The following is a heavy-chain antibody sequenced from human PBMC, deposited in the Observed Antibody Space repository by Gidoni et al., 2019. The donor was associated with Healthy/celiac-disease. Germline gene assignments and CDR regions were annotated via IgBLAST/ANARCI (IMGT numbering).Heavy chain of an antibody. CDR3: ARDGRSGWFDP. J-gene: IGHJ5*02. CDR2: IYYIGST. Sequence: QVQLQASGPGLVKPSATLSLTCTVSGGSVSSGSYYWSWIRQPPGKGLECIGYIYYIGSTNYNPSLKSRVTISVDTSKNQFSLKLSSVTAADTAVYYCARDGRSGWFDPWGQGTLVTVSS. CDR1: GGSVSSGSYY. D-gene: IGHD2-15*01. V-gene: IGHV4-61*01.